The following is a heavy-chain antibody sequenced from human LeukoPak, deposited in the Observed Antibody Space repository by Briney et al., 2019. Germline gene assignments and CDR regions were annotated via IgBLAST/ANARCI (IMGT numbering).Heavy chain of an antibody. CDR3: ASGGRGCGYGSLDY. CDR2: IIPIIGNT. V-gene: IGHV1-69*04. J-gene: IGHJ4*02. Sequence: GSSVKVSCKASGGTFSSYAISWVRQAPGQGLEWMGWIIPIIGNTNYAQKFQGRVTITADTSTSTAYMELSSLRSEDTAVYYCASGGRGCGYGSLDYWGQGTLVTVSS. D-gene: IGHD5-18*01. CDR1: GGTFSSYA.